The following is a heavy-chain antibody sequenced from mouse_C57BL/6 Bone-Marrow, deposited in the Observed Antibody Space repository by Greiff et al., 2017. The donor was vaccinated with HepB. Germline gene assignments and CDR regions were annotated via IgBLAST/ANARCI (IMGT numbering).Heavy chain of an antibody. CDR2: IDPENGDT. J-gene: IGHJ2*01. Sequence: EVQLQQSGAELVRPGASVKLSCTASGFNIKDDYMHWVKQRPEQGLEWIGWIDPENGDTEYASKFQGKATITADTSSNTAYLQLSSLTSEDTAVYYCTKGYGNYYFDCWGQGTTLTVSS. V-gene: IGHV14-4*01. D-gene: IGHD2-1*01. CDR3: TKGYGNYYFDC. CDR1: GFNIKDDY.